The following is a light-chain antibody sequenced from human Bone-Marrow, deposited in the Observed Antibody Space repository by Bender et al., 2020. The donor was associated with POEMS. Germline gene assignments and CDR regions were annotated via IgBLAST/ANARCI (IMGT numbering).Light chain of an antibody. J-gene: IGLJ2*01. CDR3: QSYDSSLSLVI. V-gene: IGLV2-11*01. CDR1: SSNVGDSKF. Sequence: QSALTQPRSMSGSPGQSVTISCSGTSSNVGDSKFVSWFQHHPGKAPKLMIYDVTKRPSGVPDRFSGSNSGTSASLAITGLQAEDEADYYCQSYDSSLSLVIFGGGTKLTVL. CDR2: DVT.